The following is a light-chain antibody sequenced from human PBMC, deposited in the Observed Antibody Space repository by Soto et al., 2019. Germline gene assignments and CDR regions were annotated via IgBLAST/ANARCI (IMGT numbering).Light chain of an antibody. Sequence: QPASVSGSPGQSITISCTGTSSDVGGYNYVSWYQQHPGKAPKLMIYEVSNRPSGVSYRFSGSKSGNTASLTISGLQAEDEADYYCGSYTTSSTVVFGTGTKVTVL. CDR3: GSYTTSSTVV. J-gene: IGLJ1*01. V-gene: IGLV2-14*01. CDR1: SSDVGGYNY. CDR2: EVS.